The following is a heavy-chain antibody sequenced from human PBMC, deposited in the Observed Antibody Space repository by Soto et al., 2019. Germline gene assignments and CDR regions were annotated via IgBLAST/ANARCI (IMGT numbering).Heavy chain of an antibody. Sequence: QLQLQESGSGLVKPSQTLSLTCDVSGGSIGSGGYSWSWIRQPPGKGLEWIGYIYQSGTTYYNPSLKSRVTVSLDRSKNQCSLKLSSVTAADTAVYYCAREDNWFDPWGQGTLVTVSS. J-gene: IGHJ5*02. CDR1: GGSIGSGGYS. CDR3: AREDNWFDP. CDR2: IYQSGTT. V-gene: IGHV4-30-2*01.